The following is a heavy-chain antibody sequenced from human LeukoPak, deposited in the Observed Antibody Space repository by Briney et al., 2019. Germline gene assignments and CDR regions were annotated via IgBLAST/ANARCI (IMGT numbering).Heavy chain of an antibody. CDR2: IYRSGST. D-gene: IGHD3-22*01. Sequence: SETLSLTCTVSGGSISSYYWSWIRQPPGKGLEWIGEIYRSGSTNYNPSLKGRVTISVDKSKNQFSLKLSSVTAADTAVYYCARVALYDSSGYNYFDYWGQGTLVTVFS. J-gene: IGHJ4*02. CDR3: ARVALYDSSGYNYFDY. CDR1: GGSISSYY. V-gene: IGHV4-59*12.